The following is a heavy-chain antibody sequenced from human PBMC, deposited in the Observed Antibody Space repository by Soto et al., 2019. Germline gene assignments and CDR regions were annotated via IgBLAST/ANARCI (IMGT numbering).Heavy chain of an antibody. CDR1: GFTFSSYG. CDR3: ARGPLHHRYCSSTSCPLTYYYMDV. D-gene: IGHD2-2*01. Sequence: GGSLRLSCAASGFTFSSYGMHWVRQAPGKGLEWVAVIWYDGSNKYYADSVKGRFTISRDNSKNRLYLQMNSLRAEDTAVYYCARGPLHHRYCSSTSCPLTYYYMDVWGKGTTVTVSS. J-gene: IGHJ6*03. CDR2: IWYDGSNK. V-gene: IGHV3-33*01.